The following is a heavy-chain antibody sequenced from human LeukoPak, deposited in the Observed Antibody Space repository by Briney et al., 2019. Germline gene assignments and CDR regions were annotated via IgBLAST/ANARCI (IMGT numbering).Heavy chain of an antibody. CDR2: ISAYNGNT. CDR1: GYTFTSYG. J-gene: IGHJ4*02. Sequence: ASVKVSCKASGYTFTSYGISWVRQAPGQGLEWMGWISAYNGNTNYAQKLQGRVTMTTDTSTSTAYMELRSLRSDDTAVYYCARGRPRGIAAAGSLLFGFDYWGQGTLVTVSS. D-gene: IGHD6-13*01. CDR3: ARGRPRGIAAAGSLLFGFDY. V-gene: IGHV1-18*04.